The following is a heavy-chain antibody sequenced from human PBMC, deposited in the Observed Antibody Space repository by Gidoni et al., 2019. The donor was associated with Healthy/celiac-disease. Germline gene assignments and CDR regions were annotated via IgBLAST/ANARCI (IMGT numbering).Heavy chain of an antibody. CDR1: GFTFSSYR. Sequence: EVQLVESGGGLVKPGGSLRLSCAASGFTFSSYRMNWVRQAPGKGLEWVSSISSSSSYIDYADSGKGRFTISRDNAKNSLYLKMNSLRAEDTAVYYCASEQSITGTIDYWGQGTLVTVSS. CDR2: ISSSSSYI. CDR3: ASEQSITGTIDY. D-gene: IGHD1-7*01. V-gene: IGHV3-21*01. J-gene: IGHJ4*02.